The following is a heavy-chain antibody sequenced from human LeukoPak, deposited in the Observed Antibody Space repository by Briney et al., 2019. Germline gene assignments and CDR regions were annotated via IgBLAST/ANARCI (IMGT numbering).Heavy chain of an antibody. D-gene: IGHD1-1*01. CDR1: GGSFSAYY. V-gene: IGHV4-34*01. CDR3: ARGPTISETGYFDY. Sequence: NPSETLSLTCAGYGGSFSAYYWSWIRQSPGKGLEWIAEINHRGDTNYNPSVKSRVSISVDTSKNQFSLKVTSLTAADTAVYYCARGPTISETGYFDYWGQGTLVTVSS. J-gene: IGHJ4*03. CDR2: INHRGDT.